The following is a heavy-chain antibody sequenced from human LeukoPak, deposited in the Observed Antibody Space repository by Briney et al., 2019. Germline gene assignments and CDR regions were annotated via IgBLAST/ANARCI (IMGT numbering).Heavy chain of an antibody. CDR2: IYYSGNA. Sequence: KPSETLSLTCAVSGGSISTYYWNWIRQPPGKGLEWIGYIYYSGNANYNPSLKSRVTISVDTSKNQFSLNLTSVTAADTAVYYCARAGYYYDTMGETWGRGILVTVSS. CDR3: ARAGYYYDTMGET. J-gene: IGHJ4*02. V-gene: IGHV4-59*01. CDR1: GGSISTYY. D-gene: IGHD3-22*01.